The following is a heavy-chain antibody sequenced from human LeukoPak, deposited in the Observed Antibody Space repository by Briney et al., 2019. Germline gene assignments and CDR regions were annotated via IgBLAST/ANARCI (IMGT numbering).Heavy chain of an antibody. J-gene: IGHJ1*01. V-gene: IGHV3-30*04. Sequence: GGSLRLSCAASGFTFRSYAMHWVREAPGKGLEWVAVISYDGSNKYYADSVKGRFTISRDNSKNTLYLQMNSLRAEDTAVYYCAKDLSPLRLGELSFAYYYDSSGYAGGQGTLVTVS. CDR2: ISYDGSNK. D-gene: IGHD3-22*01. CDR3: AKDLSPLRLGELSFAYYYDSSGYA. CDR1: GFTFRSYA.